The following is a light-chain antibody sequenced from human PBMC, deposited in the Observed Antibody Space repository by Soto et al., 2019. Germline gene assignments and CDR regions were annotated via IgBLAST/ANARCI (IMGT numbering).Light chain of an antibody. V-gene: IGLV2-14*01. CDR1: SCDVGTYNH. Sequence: QSALTQPASVSGSPGQSITISCTGTSCDVGTYNHVSWYQQHPGKAPQLIIYEVSNRPSGLSNRFSASKSGNTASLTISGLQAEDEADYYCCSFTTSSTLVFGTGTKVTVL. J-gene: IGLJ1*01. CDR3: CSFTTSSTLV. CDR2: EVS.